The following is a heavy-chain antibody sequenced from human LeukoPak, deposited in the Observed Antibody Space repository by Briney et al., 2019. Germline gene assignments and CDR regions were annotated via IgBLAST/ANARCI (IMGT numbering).Heavy chain of an antibody. V-gene: IGHV4-34*01. CDR3: AIVPYDILTGYYLDFDY. J-gene: IGHJ4*02. CDR1: GGSFSGYY. CDR2: INHSGST. Sequence: SETLSLTCAVYGGSFSGYYWSWIRQPPGKGLEWIGEINHSGSTNYNPSLKSRVTISVDTSKNQFSLKLSSVTAADTAVYYCAIVPYDILTGYYLDFDYWGQGTLVTVSS. D-gene: IGHD3-9*01.